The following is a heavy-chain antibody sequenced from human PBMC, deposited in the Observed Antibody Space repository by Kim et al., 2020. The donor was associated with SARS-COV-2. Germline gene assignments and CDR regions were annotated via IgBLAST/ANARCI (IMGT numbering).Heavy chain of an antibody. D-gene: IGHD7-27*01. J-gene: IGHJ3*01. CDR1: GFTFSDFG. Sequence: GGSLRLSCAASGFTFSDFGMHWVRQAPGKGLEWVAVIWFDGSNKYYADSVKGRFTISRDDSDNTLYLQMSGLRPEDTAVYYCARDQTGARMGLNFDVWG. V-gene: IGHV3-33*01. CDR3: ARDQTGARMGLNFDV. CDR2: IWFDGSNK.